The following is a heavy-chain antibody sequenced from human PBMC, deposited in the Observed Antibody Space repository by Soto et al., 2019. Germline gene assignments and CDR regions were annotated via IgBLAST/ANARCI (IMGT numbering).Heavy chain of an antibody. V-gene: IGHV1-18*04. Sequence: ASVKVSCKASGYTFSSYYMHWVRQAPGQGLEWMGWISAYNGNTNYAQKLQGRVTMTTDTSTSTAYMELGSLRSDDTAVYYCARERDYYDSSGYTYNWFDPWG. D-gene: IGHD3-22*01. CDR3: ARERDYYDSSGYTYNWFDP. J-gene: IGHJ5*02. CDR1: GYTFSSYY. CDR2: ISAYNGNT.